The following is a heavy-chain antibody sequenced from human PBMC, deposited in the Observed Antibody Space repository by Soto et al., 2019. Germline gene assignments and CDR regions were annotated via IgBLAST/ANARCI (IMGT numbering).Heavy chain of an antibody. D-gene: IGHD3-10*01. CDR3: VKFRSGCEHVFDS. J-gene: IGHJ4*02. V-gene: IGHV3-64D*06. Sequence: GGSLSLSCAASGFPFSCHRMHLVHQPPGKGLEYVSTISDDGDDTLYVDSVKGRFTISRDNSNNTLYLQMSSLRPEETAIYYCVKFRSGCEHVFDSWGQGTLVTVSS. CDR2: ISDDGDDT. CDR1: GFPFSCHR.